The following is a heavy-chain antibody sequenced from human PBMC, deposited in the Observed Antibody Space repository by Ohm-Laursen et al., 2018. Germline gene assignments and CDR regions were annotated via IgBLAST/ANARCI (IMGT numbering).Heavy chain of an antibody. CDR2: IWYDGSNK. CDR3: ARDYLYAFDI. V-gene: IGHV3-33*01. J-gene: IGHJ3*02. CDR1: GFTFSSYG. D-gene: IGHD2/OR15-2a*01. Sequence: SLRLSCAASGFTFSSYGIHWVRQAPGKGLEWVAIIWYDGSNKYYADSVKGRFTISRDNSKNTLYLQMNSLRAEDTAVYYCARDYLYAFDIWGQGTMVTVSS.